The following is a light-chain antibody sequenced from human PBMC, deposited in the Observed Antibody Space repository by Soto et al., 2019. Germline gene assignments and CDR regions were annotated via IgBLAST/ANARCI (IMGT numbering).Light chain of an antibody. J-gene: IGLJ1*01. CDR2: DVS. CDR3: CSYAGSETYV. Sequence: LTQPRSVSGSPGQSVTISCTGTSSDVGGYNYVSWYQQHPGKAPKLMIYDVSKRPSGVPDRFSGSKSGNTASLTISGLQAEDEADYYCCSYAGSETYVFGTGTKVTV. V-gene: IGLV2-11*01. CDR1: SSDVGGYNY.